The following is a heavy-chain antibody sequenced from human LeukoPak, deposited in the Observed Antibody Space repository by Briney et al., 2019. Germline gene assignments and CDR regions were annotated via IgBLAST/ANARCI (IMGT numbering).Heavy chain of an antibody. D-gene: IGHD6-13*01. CDR2: IKQDGSEK. CDR3: AVHVFMAAGNWFDP. Sequence: GGSLRLSCAASGFTFSSYWMSWVRQAPGKGLEWVANIKQDGSEKYYVDSVKGRFTISRDNAKNSLYLQMNSLRAEDTAVYYCAVHVFMAAGNWFDPWGQGTLVTVSS. CDR1: GFTFSSYW. V-gene: IGHV3-7*01. J-gene: IGHJ5*02.